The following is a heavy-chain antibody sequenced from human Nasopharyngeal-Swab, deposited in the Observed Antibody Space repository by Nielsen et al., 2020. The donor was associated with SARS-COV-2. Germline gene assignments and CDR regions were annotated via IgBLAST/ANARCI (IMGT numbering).Heavy chain of an antibody. CDR2: IGDKAHNYAT. D-gene: IGHD4/OR15-4a*01. J-gene: IGHJ4*02. V-gene: IGHV3-73*01. CDR3: TTDYYFDY. Sequence: GESLKISCAASGFVFSGSAIHWFRQASGKGLEWVGRIGDKAHNYATTYAASVKGKFTISRDDSKNTAFLQMDSLNTEDTALYYCTTDYYFDYWGQGTLVTVSS. CDR1: GFVFSGSA.